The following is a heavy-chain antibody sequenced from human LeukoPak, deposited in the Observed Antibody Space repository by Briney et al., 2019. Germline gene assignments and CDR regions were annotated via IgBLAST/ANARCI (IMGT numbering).Heavy chain of an antibody. V-gene: IGHV3-53*01. CDR3: AKLKSGYSYGDY. Sequence: GGSLRLSCAASGFTVSSNYMSWVRQAPGKGLEWVSVIYSGGSTYYADSVKGRFTISRDNSKNTLYLQMNSLRAEDTAVYYCAKLKSGYSYGDYWGQGTLVTVSS. D-gene: IGHD5-18*01. CDR2: IYSGGST. J-gene: IGHJ4*02. CDR1: GFTVSSNY.